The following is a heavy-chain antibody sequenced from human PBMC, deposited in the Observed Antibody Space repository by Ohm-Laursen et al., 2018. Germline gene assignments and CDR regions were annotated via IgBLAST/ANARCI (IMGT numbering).Heavy chain of an antibody. J-gene: IGHJ4*02. CDR3: VRDTTGADS. V-gene: IGHV3-23*01. Sequence: SLRLSCTASGFTFSNYAMNWVRQPPGKGLEWVSLVSISGATYYGDSVKVRFSISRDNSKNTLYLQLNSLRTEDTAVYYCVRDTTGADSWGRGTLVTVSS. CDR2: VSISGAT. D-gene: IGHD1-1*01. CDR1: GFTFSNYA.